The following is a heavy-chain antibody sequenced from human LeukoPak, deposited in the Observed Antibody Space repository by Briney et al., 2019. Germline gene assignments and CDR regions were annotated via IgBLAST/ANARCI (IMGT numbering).Heavy chain of an antibody. CDR2: ISYDGSNK. CDR1: GFTFSSYA. CDR3: AREGQLAYFDY. Sequence: GRSLRLSCAASGFTFSSYAMHWVRQAPGKGLEWVAVISYDGSNKYYADSVKGRFTISRDNSKNTLYLQMNSLRAEDTAVYYCAREGQLAYFDYWGQGTLVTVSS. J-gene: IGHJ4*02. D-gene: IGHD6-6*01. V-gene: IGHV3-30-3*01.